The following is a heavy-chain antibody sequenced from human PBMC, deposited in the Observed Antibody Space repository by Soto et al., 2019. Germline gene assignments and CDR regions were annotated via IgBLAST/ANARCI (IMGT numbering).Heavy chain of an antibody. V-gene: IGHV3-13*01. Sequence: SLRLSCTASGFTFSSHDMHWVRQVTGKGLEWVSGIESDGDAKYLASVKGRFSISRENAKNSLHLQMNSLRAEDTAVYYCARGGIEGVTWNWFDTWGQGTLVTVSS. CDR3: ARGGIEGVTWNWFDT. CDR1: GFTFSSHD. J-gene: IGHJ5*02. CDR2: IESDGDA. D-gene: IGHD3-16*01.